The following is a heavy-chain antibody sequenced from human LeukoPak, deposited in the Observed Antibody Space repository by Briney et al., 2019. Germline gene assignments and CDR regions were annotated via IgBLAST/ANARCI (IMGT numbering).Heavy chain of an antibody. J-gene: IGHJ4*02. CDR1: GFTFSTFA. D-gene: IGHD5-18*01. CDR3: ATYRQVLLPFES. V-gene: IGHV3-23*01. CDR2: IFPSGGEI. Sequence: SGRSLRLSCAASGFTFSTFAMIWVRQPPGKGLEWVSSIFPSGGEIHYADSVRGRFTISRDNSKSILSLQMNSLRAEDTAIYYCATYRQVLLPFESWGQGTLVTVSS.